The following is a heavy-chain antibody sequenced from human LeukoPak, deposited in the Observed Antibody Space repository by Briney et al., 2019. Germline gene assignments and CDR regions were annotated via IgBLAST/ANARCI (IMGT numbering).Heavy chain of an antibody. CDR2: INPSGGST. D-gene: IGHD5-18*01. CDR1: GYTFTSYY. J-gene: IGHJ6*02. CDR3: ARALDTAMAAYGMDV. Sequence: ASVKVSCKASGYTFTSYYMHWVRQAPGQGLEWMGIINPSGGSTSYAQKFQGRVTMTRDTSTSTVYMELSSLRSEYTAVYYCARALDTAMAAYGMDVWGQGTTVTVSS. V-gene: IGHV1-46*01.